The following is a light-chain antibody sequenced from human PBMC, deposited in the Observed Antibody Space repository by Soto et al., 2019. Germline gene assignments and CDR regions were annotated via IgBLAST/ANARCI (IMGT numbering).Light chain of an antibody. V-gene: IGLV2-14*01. J-gene: IGLJ2*01. Sequence: QSALTQPASVSGSPGQSITISCTGTSSDVGDYPYVSWYQQHPGEAPQLIISEVSDRPSRISNRFSGSKSGNTASLTISGLHAEDEADYYCSSYSTRTTLEVFGGGTKLTVL. CDR1: SSDVGDYPY. CDR2: EVS. CDR3: SSYSTRTTLEV.